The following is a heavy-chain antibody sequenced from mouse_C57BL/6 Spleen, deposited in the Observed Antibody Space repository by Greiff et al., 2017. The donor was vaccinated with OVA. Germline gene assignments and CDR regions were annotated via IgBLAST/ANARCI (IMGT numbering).Heavy chain of an antibody. CDR1: GFTFNTYA. J-gene: IGHJ4*01. D-gene: IGHD1-1*01. V-gene: IGHV10-3*01. CDR2: IRSKSSNYAT. Sequence: EVHLVESGGGLVQPKGSLKLSCAASGFTFNTYAMHWVRQAPGKGLEWVARIRSKSSNYATYYAVSVKDRFTISRDDSQRMLYRQMNNRKTEDRGMYYCVRGPHYYGCSYDAMDYWGQGTSVTVSA. CDR3: VRGPHYYGCSYDAMDY.